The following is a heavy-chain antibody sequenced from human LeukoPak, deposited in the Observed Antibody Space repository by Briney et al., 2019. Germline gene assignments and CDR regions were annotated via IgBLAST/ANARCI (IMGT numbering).Heavy chain of an antibody. CDR2: IRYDGSNK. V-gene: IGHV3-30*02. CDR3: ARDRGLYYYDSRLDAFDI. J-gene: IGHJ3*02. Sequence: GGSLRLSCAASGFTFSSYGMHWVRQAPGKGLEWVAFIRYDGSNKYYAASVKGRFTISRDNSKNTLYLQMNSLRAEDTAVYYCARDRGLYYYDSRLDAFDIWGQGTMVTVSS. D-gene: IGHD3-22*01. CDR1: GFTFSSYG.